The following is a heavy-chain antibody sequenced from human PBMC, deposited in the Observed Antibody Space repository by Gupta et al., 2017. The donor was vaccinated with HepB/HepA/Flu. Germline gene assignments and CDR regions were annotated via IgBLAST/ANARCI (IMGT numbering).Heavy chain of an antibody. Sequence: EVRLLESGGGLVQPGGSLRLSCAASGFPFTSDHMFWVRQAPGKGLEWVASVHPTGAYTYYADSVKGRFTISRDNSESTLRLQMDSLTSDDTAIYYCAKDGGESKSIDYWGQGTLVIVSS. J-gene: IGHJ4*02. CDR2: VHPTGAYT. V-gene: IGHV3-23*01. CDR1: GFPFTSDH. D-gene: IGHD2-21*01. CDR3: AKDGGESKSIDY.